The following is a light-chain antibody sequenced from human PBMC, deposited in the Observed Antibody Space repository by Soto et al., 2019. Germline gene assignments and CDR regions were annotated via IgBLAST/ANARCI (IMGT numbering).Light chain of an antibody. Sequence: EIVLTQYPGTLSLSPGERATLSCGASQSVSRSYLAWYQKKPGQAPRLLIYGASSRATGIPERFSGSGYGTDFTLTTSRMQTEDSAVYYCQQYGNSLITFGQGTRLEIK. CDR1: QSVSRSY. J-gene: IGKJ5*01. V-gene: IGKV3-20*01. CDR2: GAS. CDR3: QQYGNSLIT.